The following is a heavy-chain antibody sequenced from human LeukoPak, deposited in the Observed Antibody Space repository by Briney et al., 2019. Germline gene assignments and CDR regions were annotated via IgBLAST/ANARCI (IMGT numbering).Heavy chain of an antibody. CDR2: INHSGST. D-gene: IGHD3-16*02. V-gene: IGHV4-34*01. J-gene: IGHJ5*02. Sequence: SETLSLTCAVYGGSFSGYYWSWIRQPPGKGLEWIGEINHSGSTNYNPSLKSRVTISVDTSKNQFSLKLSSVTAADTAVYYCARAREQSSWNWFDPWGPGTLVTVSS. CDR1: GGSFSGYY. CDR3: ARAREQSSWNWFDP.